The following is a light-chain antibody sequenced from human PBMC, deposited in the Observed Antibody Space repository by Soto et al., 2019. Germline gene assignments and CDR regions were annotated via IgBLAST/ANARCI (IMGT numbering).Light chain of an antibody. CDR2: DAS. CDR1: QSISSW. V-gene: IGKV1-5*01. Sequence: DIQMTQSPSTLSASVGDRVTITCRASQSISSWLAWYQQKPGKAPKLLIYDASSLESGVPSRFSGSGSGTAFTLTISSLQPDDFATYYCHQLNSYPYTFGQGTKLEIK. J-gene: IGKJ2*01. CDR3: HQLNSYPYT.